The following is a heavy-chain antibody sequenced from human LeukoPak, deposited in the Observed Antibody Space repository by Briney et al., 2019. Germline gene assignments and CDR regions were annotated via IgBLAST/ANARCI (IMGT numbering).Heavy chain of an antibody. D-gene: IGHD2-8*01. CDR2: ISSSSSYI. Sequence: GGFLRLSCAASGFTFSSYSMNWVRQAPGKGLEWVSSISSSSSYIYYADSVKGRFTISRDNAKNSLYLQMNSLRAEDTAVYYCARGGTYCTNGVCLTMDVWGKGTTVTVSS. CDR3: ARGGTYCTNGVCLTMDV. CDR1: GFTFSSYS. J-gene: IGHJ6*03. V-gene: IGHV3-21*01.